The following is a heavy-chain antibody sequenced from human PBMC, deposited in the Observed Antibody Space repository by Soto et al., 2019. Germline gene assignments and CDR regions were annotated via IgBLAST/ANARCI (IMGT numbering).Heavy chain of an antibody. Sequence: PGGSLRLSCAASGFTVSSNYMSWVRQAPGKGLERVSVIYSGGSTYYADSVKGRFTISRDNSKNALYLQMNSLRAEDTAVYYCARSRTSGTYWGYFDYWGQATLVTVSS. CDR3: ARSRTSGTYWGYFDY. D-gene: IGHD3-10*01. CDR1: GFTVSSNY. V-gene: IGHV3-66*01. CDR2: IYSGGST. J-gene: IGHJ4*02.